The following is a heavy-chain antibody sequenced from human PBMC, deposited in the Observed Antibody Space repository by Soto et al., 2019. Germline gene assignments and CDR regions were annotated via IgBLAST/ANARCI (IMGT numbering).Heavy chain of an antibody. CDR1: DYNFATYW. J-gene: IGHJ4*02. V-gene: IGHV5-51*01. D-gene: IGHD2-21*01. CDR3: ARRYCRSGDCYSDY. Sequence: AGESLKISCEGSDYNFATYWVAWVRQMPGAGLEWVGMIKPGDSDTRYNPSFQGRVTISADKSTNTAYLKWRSLQASDTAIYFCARRYCRSGDCYSDYWGQGALVTVSS. CDR2: IKPGDSDT.